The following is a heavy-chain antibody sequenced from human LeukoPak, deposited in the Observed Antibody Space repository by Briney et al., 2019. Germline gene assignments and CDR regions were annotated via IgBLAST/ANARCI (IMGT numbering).Heavy chain of an antibody. CDR2: IYSGGST. J-gene: IGHJ4*02. CDR3: ASDITGTYFDY. D-gene: IGHD1-7*01. V-gene: IGHV3-53*01. CDR1: GFTVSSNY. Sequence: GGSLRLSCAASGFTVSSNYMSWVRQAPGKGLEWVSVIYSGGSTYYADSVKGRFTISRDNSKNTLYLQMNSLRAEDTAVYYCASDITGTYFDYWGQGTLVTVSS.